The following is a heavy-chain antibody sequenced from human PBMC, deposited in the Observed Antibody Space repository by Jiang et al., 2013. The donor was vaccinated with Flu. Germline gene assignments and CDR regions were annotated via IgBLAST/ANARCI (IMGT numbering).Heavy chain of an antibody. Sequence: LSLTCAVSGYYISSGYFWGWIRQPPGKGLVWIGSINESGSTYYNSSLKSRVTISVDTSKNQFSLKVRFVTAADTAVYYCARDGYYGMDVWGQGTTVTVS. CDR1: GYYISSGYF. J-gene: IGHJ6*02. CDR3: ARDGYYGMDV. V-gene: IGHV4-38-2*02. CDR2: INESGST.